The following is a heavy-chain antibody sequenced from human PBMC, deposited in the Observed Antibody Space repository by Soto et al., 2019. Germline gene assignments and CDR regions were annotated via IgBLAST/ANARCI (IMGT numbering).Heavy chain of an antibody. D-gene: IGHD2-15*01. CDR3: ATTPHGGLVAFDI. J-gene: IGHJ3*02. Sequence: ASVKVSCEVCGYTLTELSMHWVRQAPGKGLEWMGGFDPEGGETIYAQKFQGRVTMTEDTSTDTAYMELSSLRSEDTAVYYCATTPHGGLVAFDIWGQGTMVTVSS. CDR1: GYTLTELS. V-gene: IGHV1-24*01. CDR2: FDPEGGET.